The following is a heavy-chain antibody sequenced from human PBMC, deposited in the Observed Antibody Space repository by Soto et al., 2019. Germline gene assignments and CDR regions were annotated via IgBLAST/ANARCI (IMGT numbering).Heavy chain of an antibody. V-gene: IGHV3-30*18. J-gene: IGHJ6*02. CDR1: GFTFSLYG. Sequence: QVQLVESGGGVVQPGRSLRLYCAASGFTFSLYGLHWVRQAPGTGLEWVAVISYDGSNKYYADSVKGRFTISRDNSKNTRDLQMNSLSAEDTDVYYCAKVRSSWENYYYYCMDVWGQGTTVTVSS. D-gene: IGHD6-13*01. CDR3: AKVRSSWENYYYYCMDV. CDR2: ISYDGSNK.